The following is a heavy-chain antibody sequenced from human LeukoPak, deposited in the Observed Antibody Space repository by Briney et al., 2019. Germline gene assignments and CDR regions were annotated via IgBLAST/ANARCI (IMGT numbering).Heavy chain of an antibody. Sequence: PGGSLRLSCAASGFTFSSYVMHWVRQAPGKGLEWVALISYDDGSNKYYADSVKGRFTISRDNSKNTLYLQMNSLRTEDTAVYYCARDVSQGYSYGFHYWGQGTLVTVSS. D-gene: IGHD5-18*01. CDR1: GFTFSSYV. CDR2: ISYDDGSNK. J-gene: IGHJ4*02. V-gene: IGHV3-30*04. CDR3: ARDVSQGYSYGFHY.